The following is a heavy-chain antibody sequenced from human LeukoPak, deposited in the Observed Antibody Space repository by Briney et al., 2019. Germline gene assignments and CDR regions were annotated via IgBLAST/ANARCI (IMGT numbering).Heavy chain of an antibody. Sequence: ASVKVSCKASGYTFTSYDINWVRQATGQGLEWMGWMNPNSGNTGYAQKFQGRVTMTRNTSISTAYMELSSLRSEDTAVYHCVAQGYNWNAYESLGYFDYWGQGTLVTVSS. CDR3: VAQGYNWNAYESLGYFDY. V-gene: IGHV1-8*01. CDR1: GYTFTSYD. D-gene: IGHD1-20*01. J-gene: IGHJ4*02. CDR2: MNPNSGNT.